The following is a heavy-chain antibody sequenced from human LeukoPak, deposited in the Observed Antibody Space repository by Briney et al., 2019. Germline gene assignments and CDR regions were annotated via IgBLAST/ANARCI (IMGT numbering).Heavy chain of an antibody. CDR3: ARQNDFRLDY. Sequence: GESLRISCKGSGYTFSSYWSGWVRQMPGKGLEWMGIIYPGDSDTRYSPSLQGQVTISVDTSIGTAYLQWSSLKASDTAICYCARQNDFRLDYWGQGTLVTVSS. CDR1: GYTFSSYW. V-gene: IGHV5-51*01. D-gene: IGHD3-3*01. CDR2: IYPGDSDT. J-gene: IGHJ4*02.